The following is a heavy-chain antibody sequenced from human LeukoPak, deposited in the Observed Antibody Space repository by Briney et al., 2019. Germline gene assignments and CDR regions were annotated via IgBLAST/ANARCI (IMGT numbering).Heavy chain of an antibody. CDR2: ISYDGSNK. V-gene: IGHV3-30-3*01. J-gene: IGHJ6*02. Sequence: GGSLRLSCAASGFTFSDYAMHWVRQAPGKGLEWVAFISYDGSNKYYADSLKGRFTISRDNSKNTLYLQMNSLRAEDTAVYYCARGHYGMDVWGQGTTVTVSS. CDR3: ARGHYGMDV. CDR1: GFTFSDYA.